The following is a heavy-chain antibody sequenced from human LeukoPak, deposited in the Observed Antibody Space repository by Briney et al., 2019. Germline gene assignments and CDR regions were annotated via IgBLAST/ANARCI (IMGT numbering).Heavy chain of an antibody. D-gene: IGHD3-22*01. CDR1: GGSISSGGYS. V-gene: IGHV4-30-2*01. CDR3: ARAPGGYYVSSGYFDY. J-gene: IGHJ4*02. CDR2: IYHSGST. Sequence: SETLSLTCAVSGGSISSGGYSWSWIRQQPGKGLEWLGYIYHSGSTYYNPSLKSRVAISVDRSKNQFSLKLSSVTAADTAVYYCARAPGGYYVSSGYFDYWGQGTLVTVSS.